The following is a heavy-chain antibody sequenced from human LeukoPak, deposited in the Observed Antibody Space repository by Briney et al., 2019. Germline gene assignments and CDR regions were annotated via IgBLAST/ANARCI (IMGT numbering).Heavy chain of an antibody. D-gene: IGHD3-22*01. Sequence: NPSETLSLTCSVSGGSIGPTSYYWGWIRQTPVKGLEWIGSIDYSGTTHYNPSLKSRVTISIDMSQNQFSLKLSSVTAADTAVYYCARVTGYMIEDYFDYWGQGTLVTVSS. CDR1: GGSIGPTSYY. CDR3: ARVTGYMIEDYFDY. V-gene: IGHV4-39*07. J-gene: IGHJ4*02. CDR2: IDYSGTT.